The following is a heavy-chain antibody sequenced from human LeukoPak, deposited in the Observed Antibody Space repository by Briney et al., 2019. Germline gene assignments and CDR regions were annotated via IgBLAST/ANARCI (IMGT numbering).Heavy chain of an antibody. CDR2: IYYSGST. Sequence: SETLSLTCTVSGGSISSSSYYWGWIRQPPGKGLEWIGSIYYSGSTYYNLSLKSRVTISVDTSKNQFSLKLSSVTAADTAVYYCARHDLMVRGVIPNNDAFDIWGQGTMVTVSS. J-gene: IGHJ3*02. CDR1: GGSISSSSYY. V-gene: IGHV4-39*01. D-gene: IGHD3-10*01. CDR3: ARHDLMVRGVIPNNDAFDI.